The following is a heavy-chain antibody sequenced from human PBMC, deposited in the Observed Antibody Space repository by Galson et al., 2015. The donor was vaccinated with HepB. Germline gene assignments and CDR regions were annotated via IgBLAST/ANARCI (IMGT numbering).Heavy chain of an antibody. D-gene: IGHD6-13*01. Sequence: SLRLSCAASGFTFSSYAMHWVRQAPGKGLEWVAVISYDGSNKYYADSVKGRFTISRDNSKNTLYLQMNSLRAEDTAVYYCARDIAAAGFDAFDIWGQRPTARSGCLDVWGKGSAVTVSS. CDR2: ISYDGSNK. CDR3: ARDIAAAGFDAFDIWGQRPTARSGCLDV. CDR1: GFTFSSYA. J-gene: IGHJ6*04. V-gene: IGHV3-30*04.